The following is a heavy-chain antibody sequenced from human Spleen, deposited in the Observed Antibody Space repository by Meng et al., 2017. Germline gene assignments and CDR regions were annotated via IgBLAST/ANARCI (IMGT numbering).Heavy chain of an antibody. Sequence: GSLRLSCTVSGGSISNYYWTWMRQPPGKGLEWLGYVYYSGSPTYNPSLKSRVTMSVDTSKNQFSLKLTPVTAADTAVYYCAGGAVVTLIFYHAMDVWGQGTTVTVSS. J-gene: IGHJ6*02. CDR3: AGGAVVTLIFYHAMDV. V-gene: IGHV4-59*12. CDR1: GGSISNYY. D-gene: IGHD2-21*02. CDR2: VYYSGSP.